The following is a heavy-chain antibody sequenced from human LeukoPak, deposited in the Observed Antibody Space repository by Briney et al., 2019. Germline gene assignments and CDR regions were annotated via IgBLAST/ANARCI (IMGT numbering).Heavy chain of an antibody. D-gene: IGHD1-14*01. Sequence: GGSLRLSCAASGFTVSSNYMSWVRQAPGEGLEWVLVIYSGGSTYYADSVKCRFTISRDNSKNTLYLQMNSLRAEDTAVYYCARETTTCYFDYWGQGTLVTVSS. CDR1: GFTVSSNY. CDR2: IYSGGST. V-gene: IGHV3-66*01. J-gene: IGHJ4*02. CDR3: ARETTTCYFDY.